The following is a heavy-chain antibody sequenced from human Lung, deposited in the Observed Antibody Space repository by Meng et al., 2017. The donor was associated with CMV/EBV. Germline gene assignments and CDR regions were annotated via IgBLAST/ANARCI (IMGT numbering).Heavy chain of an antibody. J-gene: IGHJ4*02. V-gene: IGHV3-72*01. CDR1: GLTLSDYY. CDR3: ARAGAGTRYFDY. D-gene: IGHD1-14*01. Sequence: SGLTLSDYYMDWVRQAPEKGLEWVARTRNKASGFTTEYAASVKGRFTISRDDSKNSLYLQMDSLKTEDTAVYHCARAGAGTRYFDYWGQGTLVTVSS. CDR2: TRNKASGFTT.